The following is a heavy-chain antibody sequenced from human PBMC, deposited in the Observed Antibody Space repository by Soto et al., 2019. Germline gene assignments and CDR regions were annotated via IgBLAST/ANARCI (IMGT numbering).Heavy chain of an antibody. J-gene: IGHJ4*02. CDR2: FYYSAST. Sequence: PSETLSLTCTVSGGSISSYYWSWIRQPPGKGLEWIGYFYYSASTNYNPSLKSRVTISVDTSKNQFSLKLSSVTAADTAVYYCARDYWDVYGDHYYFDYWGQGTLVTVSS. CDR1: GGSISSYY. D-gene: IGHD4-17*01. V-gene: IGHV4-59*01. CDR3: ARDYWDVYGDHYYFDY.